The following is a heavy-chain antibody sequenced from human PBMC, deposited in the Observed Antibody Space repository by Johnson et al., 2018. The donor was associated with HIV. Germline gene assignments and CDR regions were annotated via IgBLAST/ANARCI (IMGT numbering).Heavy chain of an antibody. V-gene: IGHV3-20*04. J-gene: IGHJ3*02. D-gene: IGHD1-26*01. CDR3: ARRRGGSSEDAFDI. CDR1: GFTFNDYA. CDR2: INWNGGST. Sequence: VQLVESGGGVVQPGRSLRLSCAASGFTFNDYAMHWVRQAPGKGLEWVSGINWNGGSTGYADSVKGRFTISRDNAKNSLYLQMNSLRAEDTAFYYCARRRGGSSEDAFDIWGQGTMVTVSS.